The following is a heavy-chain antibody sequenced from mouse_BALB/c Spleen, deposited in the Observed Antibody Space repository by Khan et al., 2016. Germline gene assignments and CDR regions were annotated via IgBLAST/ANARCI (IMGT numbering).Heavy chain of an antibody. V-gene: IGHV2-2*02. J-gene: IGHJ4*01. CDR2: IWSGGNT. Sequence: QVQLKQSGPGLVQPSQSLSITCTVSGFSLTTYDVHWVRQSPGEGLEWLGVIWSGGNTDYNEALIPRLSISKDTSKSQVFFRMNSLPANDTAMYSCARRKWDPFWGQGTSVTVSS. CDR3: ARRKWDPF. D-gene: IGHD4-1*01. CDR1: GFSLTTYD.